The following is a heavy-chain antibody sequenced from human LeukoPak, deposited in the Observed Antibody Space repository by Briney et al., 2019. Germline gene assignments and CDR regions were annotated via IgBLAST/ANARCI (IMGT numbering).Heavy chain of an antibody. V-gene: IGHV3-48*01. D-gene: IGHD3-22*01. CDR1: GFTFSSRDW. Sequence: GSLRLSCVASGFTFSSRDWMNWVRQAPGKGLEWVSYISSSSSTIYYADSVKGRFTISRDNAKNSLYLQMNSLRAEDTGVYYCARDAVWGYYDSCCYYPLDYWGQGTLVTVSS. J-gene: IGHJ4*02. CDR2: ISSSSSTI. CDR3: ARDAVWGYYDSCCYYPLDY.